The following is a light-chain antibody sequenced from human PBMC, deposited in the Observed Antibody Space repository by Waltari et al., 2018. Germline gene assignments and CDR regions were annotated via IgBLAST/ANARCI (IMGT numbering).Light chain of an antibody. J-gene: IGKJ4*01. CDR3: QQYDGEVVT. CDR1: QIVTSFS. CDR2: GTS. Sequence: RASQIVTSFSLAWYQEKLGQAPRLLIYGTSTRATGIPDRFSGSGSGTDFTLTISRLEPEDFAVYYCQQYDGEVVTFGGGTKVEI. V-gene: IGKV3-20*01.